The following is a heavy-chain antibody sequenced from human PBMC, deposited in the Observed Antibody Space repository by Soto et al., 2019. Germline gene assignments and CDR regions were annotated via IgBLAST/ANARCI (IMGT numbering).Heavy chain of an antibody. CDR1: GFTFSTYT. CDR2: ISDSSSTI. J-gene: IGHJ4*02. V-gene: IGHV3-48*01. CDR3: ARGYYLDY. Sequence: EVQLVESGGGLVQPGGSLRLSCAASGFTFSTYTMNWVRQAPGKGLEWVSYISDSSSTISYADSVKGRFTTSRDNAKNSLNLQMNSLRAEDTAVYYCARGYYLDYWGQGTLVTVSS.